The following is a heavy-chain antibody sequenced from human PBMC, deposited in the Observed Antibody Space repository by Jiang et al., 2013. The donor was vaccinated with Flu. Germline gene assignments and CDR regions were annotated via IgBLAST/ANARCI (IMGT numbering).Heavy chain of an antibody. V-gene: IGHV4-59*01. J-gene: IGHJ1*01. CDR2: IYYTGST. Sequence: GPGLVKPSETLSLTCTVSGGSISRYYWSWIRQPPGKGLEWIGFIYYTGSTNHNPSLKSRVIISVDTSKNQFSLKLSSVTAADTAVYYCAAATSLAYFQHWGQGTLVTVSS. D-gene: IGHD2-15*01. CDR3: AAATSLAYFQH. CDR1: GGSISRYY.